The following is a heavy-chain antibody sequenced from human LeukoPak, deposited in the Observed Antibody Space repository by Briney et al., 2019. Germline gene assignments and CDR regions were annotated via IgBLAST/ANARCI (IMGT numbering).Heavy chain of an antibody. CDR2: INPNSGGT. D-gene: IGHD2-21*01. V-gene: IGHV1-2*04. CDR3: AREDSSGAHYYYGMDV. Sequence: ASVKVSCKASGYTFTGYYMHWVRQAPGQGLEWMGWINPNSGGTNYAQKFQGWVTMTRDTSISTAYMELSRLRSDDTAVYYCAREDSSGAHYYYGMDVWGQGTLVTVSS. CDR1: GYTFTGYY. J-gene: IGHJ6*02.